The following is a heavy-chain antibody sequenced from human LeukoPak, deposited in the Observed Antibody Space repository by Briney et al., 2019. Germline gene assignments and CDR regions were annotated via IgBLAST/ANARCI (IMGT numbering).Heavy chain of an antibody. CDR2: ISSSSSYI. J-gene: IGHJ6*02. CDR3: ARSGQDIVATIMDV. Sequence: GGSLRLSCAASGFTFSSYSMNWVRQAPGKGLEWVSSISSSSSYIYYADSVKGRFTISRDNAKNSLYLQMNSLRAEDTAVYYCARSGQDIVATIMDVWGQGTTVTVSS. D-gene: IGHD5-12*01. V-gene: IGHV3-21*04. CDR1: GFTFSSYS.